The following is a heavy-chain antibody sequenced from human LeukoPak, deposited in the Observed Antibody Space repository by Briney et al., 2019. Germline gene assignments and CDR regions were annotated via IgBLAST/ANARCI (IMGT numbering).Heavy chain of an antibody. J-gene: IGHJ4*02. CDR2: ISYDESNK. CDR3: AKDIHTVGATSFDY. V-gene: IGHV3-30*18. CDR1: GFTFSTYG. Sequence: GGSLRLSCAASGFTFSTYGMHWVRQAPVKGLEWLAAISYDESNKYYKDSVKGRFTISRDNSKNTLYLQMNSLRDEDTAVYYCAKDIHTVGATSFDYGGQGTLVTVSS. D-gene: IGHD1-26*01.